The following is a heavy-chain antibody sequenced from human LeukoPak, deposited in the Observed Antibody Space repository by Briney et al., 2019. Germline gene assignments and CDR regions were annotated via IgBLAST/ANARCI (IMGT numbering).Heavy chain of an antibody. J-gene: IGHJ3*02. CDR2: MNPASGNT. CDR3: ARVPREIASI. V-gene: IGHV1-8*01. D-gene: IGHD3-16*02. Sequence: GASVKVSCKASGYTFTSYDINWVRQATGQGLKWMGYMNPASGNTGYAQKFQGRVTMTTDTSISTAYMELSSLRSEDTAVYYCARVPREIASIWGQGTMVTVSS. CDR1: GYTFTSYD.